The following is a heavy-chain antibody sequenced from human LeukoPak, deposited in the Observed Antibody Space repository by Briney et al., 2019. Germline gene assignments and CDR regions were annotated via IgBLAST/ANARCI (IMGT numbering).Heavy chain of an antibody. D-gene: IGHD3-10*01. V-gene: IGHV4-38-2*02. Sequence: SETLSLTCTVSGYSISSGYYWGWIRQPPGKGLEWIGSIYHSGRTFYNPSLKSRVTISVDTSKNQFSLKLTSVTAADTAVYYCARSPSMVRGHFDYWGQGTLVTVSS. CDR3: ARSPSMVRGHFDY. CDR2: IYHSGRT. J-gene: IGHJ4*02. CDR1: GYSISSGYY.